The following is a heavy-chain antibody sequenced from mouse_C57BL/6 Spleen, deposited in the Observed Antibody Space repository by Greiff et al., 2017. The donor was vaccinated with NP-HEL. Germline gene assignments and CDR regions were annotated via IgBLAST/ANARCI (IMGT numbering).Heavy chain of an antibody. CDR2: ISDGGSYT. J-gene: IGHJ4*01. Sequence: EVQLVESGGGLVKPGASLKLSCAASGFAFSSYAMSWVRQTPGKRLEWVAPISDGGSYTYYPDNGKGRFTLSRDNAKNNLYLQMSHLTSEDTAMYYCARDRDYGAYAMDYWGQGTSVTVSS. CDR1: GFAFSSYA. CDR3: ARDRDYGAYAMDY. V-gene: IGHV5-4*01. D-gene: IGHD2-4*01.